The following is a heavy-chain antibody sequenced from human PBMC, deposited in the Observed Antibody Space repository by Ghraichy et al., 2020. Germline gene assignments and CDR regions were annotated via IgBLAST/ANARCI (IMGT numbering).Heavy chain of an antibody. CDR2: ISYDGNNK. J-gene: IGHJ6*02. V-gene: IGHV3-30*18. CDR1: GFTFRSYG. Sequence: GGSLRLSCAASGFTFRSYGMHWVRQAPGKGLEWVAVISYDGNNKVYGDSVKGRFTISRDNSKNTLYLQMNSLRGDDTAVYYCAKERESSGYYSFRGDYYGMDVCGQGTTVTVSS. D-gene: IGHD3-22*01. CDR3: AKERESSGYYSFRGDYYGMDV.